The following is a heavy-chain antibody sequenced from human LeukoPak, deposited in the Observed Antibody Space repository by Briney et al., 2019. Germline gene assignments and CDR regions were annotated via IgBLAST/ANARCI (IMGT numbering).Heavy chain of an antibody. Sequence: SETLSLTCTVSGGSISSYYWSWIRQPPGKGLEWIGYIYYSGSTNYNPSLKSRVTISVDTSKNQFSLKLSSVTAADTAVYYCARGSGAASGGYYYYYYMDVWGKGTTVTVSS. CDR2: IYYSGST. CDR1: GGSISSYY. D-gene: IGHD2-15*01. V-gene: IGHV4-59*01. J-gene: IGHJ6*03. CDR3: ARGSGAASGGYYYYYYMDV.